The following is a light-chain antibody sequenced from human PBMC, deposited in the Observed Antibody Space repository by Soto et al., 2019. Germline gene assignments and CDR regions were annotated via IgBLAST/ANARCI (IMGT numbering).Light chain of an antibody. J-gene: IGKJ5*01. V-gene: IGKV3-15*01. CDR3: QQYNNWPPIN. CDR2: GAS. CDR1: QSVRSN. Sequence: EVVITQSPATLSVSPGERVTLSFRASQSVRSNLAWYQQKPGQSPRLLIYGASTRATGIPARFSGSGSGTEFTLTIRSLQSEDFAVYYCQQYNNWPPINCGQGTRREIK.